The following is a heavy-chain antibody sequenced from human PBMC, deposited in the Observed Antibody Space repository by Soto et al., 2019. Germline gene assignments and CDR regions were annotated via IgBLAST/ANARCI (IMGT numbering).Heavy chain of an antibody. V-gene: IGHV1-46*03. D-gene: IGHD3-16*02. CDR3: ARSNRGADYDYIWGSYRYDAFDI. CDR2: INPSGGST. J-gene: IGHJ3*02. Sequence: ASVKVSCKASGYTFTSYYMHWVRQAPGQGLEWMGIINPSGGSTSYAQKFQGRVTMTRDTSTSTVYMELSSLRSEDTAVYYCARSNRGADYDYIWGSYRYDAFDIWGQGTMVTVSS. CDR1: GYTFTSYY.